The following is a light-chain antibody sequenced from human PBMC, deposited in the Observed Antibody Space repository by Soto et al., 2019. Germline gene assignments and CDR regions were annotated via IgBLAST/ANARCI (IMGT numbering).Light chain of an antibody. J-gene: IGLJ2*01. Sequence: QSVLTQPPSASGTPGQRVTISCSGSSSNIGSNYVYWYQQLPGTAPKLLIYNNNQRPSGGPDRFSGSKSGTSASLAISGLRSEDETDYYCAAWDDSLSGVVFGGGTQLTVL. V-gene: IGLV1-47*02. CDR2: NNN. CDR1: SSNIGSNY. CDR3: AAWDDSLSGVV.